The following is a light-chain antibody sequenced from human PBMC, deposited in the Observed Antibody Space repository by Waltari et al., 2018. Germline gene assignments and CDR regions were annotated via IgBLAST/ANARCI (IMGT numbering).Light chain of an antibody. Sequence: PGERVTLSCRASQSVSSSYLTWYQQKPGQAPRLLIYGASTRATGIPARFSGSGSRTDFTLTISSLQPEDFAVYYCQQFGQGTKLEIK. V-gene: IGKV3D-7*01. CDR2: GAS. J-gene: IGKJ2*01. CDR1: QSVSSSY. CDR3: QQ.